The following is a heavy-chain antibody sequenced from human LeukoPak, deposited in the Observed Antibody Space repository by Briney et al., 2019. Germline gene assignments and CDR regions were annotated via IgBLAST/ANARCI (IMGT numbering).Heavy chain of an antibody. CDR3: ARDSSGWYHWFDP. Sequence: GGSLRLSCAASGFSFRTYSMNWVRQAPGKGLEWVSYISSSSTIYYADSVKGRFTISRDNAKNSLYLQMNSLRVEDMAVYYCARDSSGWYHWFDPWGQGTLVTVSS. CDR1: GFSFRTYS. CDR2: ISSSSTI. V-gene: IGHV3-48*01. J-gene: IGHJ5*02. D-gene: IGHD6-19*01.